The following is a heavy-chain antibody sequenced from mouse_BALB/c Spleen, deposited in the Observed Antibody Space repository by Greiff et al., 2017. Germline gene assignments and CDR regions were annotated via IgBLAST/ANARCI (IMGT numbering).Heavy chain of an antibody. J-gene: IGHJ3*01. D-gene: IGHD2-10*01. CDR2: ISDGGSYT. CDR3: ASSYYGNYVWFAY. Sequence: EVMLVESGGGLVKPGGSLKLSCAASGFTFSDYYMYWVRQTPEKRLEWVATISDGGSYTYYPDSVKGRFTISRDNAKNNLYLQMSSLKSEDTAMYYCASSYYGNYVWFAYWGQGTLVTVSA. V-gene: IGHV5-4*02. CDR1: GFTFSDYY.